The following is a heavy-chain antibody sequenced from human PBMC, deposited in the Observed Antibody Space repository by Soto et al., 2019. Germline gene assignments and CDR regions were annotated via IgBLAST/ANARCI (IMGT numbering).Heavy chain of an antibody. CDR2: ISGSGGST. Sequence: GGSLRPSGASSGWTVRSYAMSWVRQAPGKGLEWVSAISGSGGSTYYADSVKGRFTISRDNSKNTLYLQMNSLRAEDTAFYYCAKDTGPNWGQGTLVTVSS. V-gene: IGHV3-23*01. CDR3: AKDTGPN. J-gene: IGHJ4*02. CDR1: GWTVRSYA.